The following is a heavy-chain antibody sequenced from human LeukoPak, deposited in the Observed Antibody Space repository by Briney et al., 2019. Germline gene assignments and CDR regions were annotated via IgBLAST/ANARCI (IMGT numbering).Heavy chain of an antibody. CDR3: AKGGTMVRGVIEATLYYFDY. D-gene: IGHD3-10*01. Sequence: GGSLRLSCAASGFTFRSYAMSWVRRARGRGLEWVLAISGSGCSTYYAESVKGRFTISRDNSKNTLYLQMNSLRAEDTAVYYCAKGGTMVRGVIEATLYYFDYWGQGTLVTVSS. CDR2: ISGSGCST. J-gene: IGHJ4*02. V-gene: IGHV3-23*01. CDR1: GFTFRSYA.